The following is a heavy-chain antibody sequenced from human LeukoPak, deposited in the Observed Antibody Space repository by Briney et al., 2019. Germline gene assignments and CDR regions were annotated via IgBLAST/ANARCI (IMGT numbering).Heavy chain of an antibody. CDR3: ARAPFGIAVAGTFDY. D-gene: IGHD6-19*01. CDR1: GYTFTSYY. V-gene: IGHV1-46*03. Sequence: ASVKVSCKASGYTFTSYYMHWVRQAPGQGLEWMGIINPSGGSTSYAQKSQGRVTMTRDTSTSTVYMELSSLRSEDTAVYYCARAPFGIAVAGTFDYWGQGTLVTVSS. J-gene: IGHJ4*02. CDR2: INPSGGST.